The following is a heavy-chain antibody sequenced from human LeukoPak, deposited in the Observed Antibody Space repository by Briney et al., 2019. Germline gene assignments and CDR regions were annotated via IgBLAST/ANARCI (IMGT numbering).Heavy chain of an antibody. J-gene: IGHJ3*02. V-gene: IGHV4-4*07. CDR2: IYTSGST. D-gene: IGHD4/OR15-4a*01. Sequence: SETLSLTCTVSIGSISTYYWSWIRQPAGKGLEWIGRIYTSGSTNYNPSLKSRVTMSVDTSKNQFSLKLGSVTAADTAVYYCARAKDNYRGNDAFDIWGQGTMVTVSS. CDR1: IGSISTYY. CDR3: ARAKDNYRGNDAFDI.